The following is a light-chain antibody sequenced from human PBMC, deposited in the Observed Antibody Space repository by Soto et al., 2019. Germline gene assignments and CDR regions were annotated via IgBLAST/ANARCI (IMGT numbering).Light chain of an antibody. J-gene: IGLJ3*02. V-gene: IGLV2-8*01. Sequence: QSALTQPPSASGSPGQSVTISCTGTSSDVGVYNYVSWYQQYPGKAPKLMIYEVTKRPSGVPDRFSGSRSGNTASLTVSGLQAADEADYYCCSYAGSNIWVFGGGTKLTVL. CDR2: EVT. CDR3: CSYAGSNIWV. CDR1: SSDVGVYNY.